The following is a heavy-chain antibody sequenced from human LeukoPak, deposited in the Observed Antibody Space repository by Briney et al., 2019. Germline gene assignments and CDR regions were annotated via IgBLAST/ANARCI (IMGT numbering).Heavy chain of an antibody. D-gene: IGHD3-10*01. CDR1: GGSISSGGYY. Sequence: PSETLSLTCTVSGGSISSGGYYWSWIRQPPGKGLEWIGYIYHSGSTYYNPSLKSRVTISVDRSKNQFSLKLSSVTAADTAVYYCARDRLVRGVISDYYYGMDVWGQGTTVTVSS. V-gene: IGHV4-30-2*01. CDR2: IYHSGST. CDR3: ARDRLVRGVISDYYYGMDV. J-gene: IGHJ6*02.